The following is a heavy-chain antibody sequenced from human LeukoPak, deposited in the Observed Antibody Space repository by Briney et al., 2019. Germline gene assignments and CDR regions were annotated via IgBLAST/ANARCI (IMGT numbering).Heavy chain of an antibody. V-gene: IGHV4-4*09. CDR2: IHTSGRS. Sequence: SETLSLTCTVSGGSISSYYWSWIRQPPGKGLEWIGSIHTSGRSNYNPSLKSRVTISVDTSNNQFPLSLSAVTAADTAVYFCARDSGRWSLKLFQFDYWGRGSLVTVSS. CDR3: ARDSGRWSLKLFQFDY. J-gene: IGHJ4*02. D-gene: IGHD4-23*01. CDR1: GGSISSYY.